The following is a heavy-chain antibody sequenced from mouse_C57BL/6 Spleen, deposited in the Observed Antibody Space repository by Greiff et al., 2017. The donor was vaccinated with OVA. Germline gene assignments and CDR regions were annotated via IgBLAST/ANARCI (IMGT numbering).Heavy chain of an antibody. D-gene: IGHD6-1*01. J-gene: IGHJ2*01. CDR1: GYTFTSYW. CDR2: IHPNSGST. V-gene: IGHV1-64*01. CDR3: ARASLEAWFAY. Sequence: QVQLQQPGAELVKPGASVKLSCKASGYTFTSYWMHWVKQRPGQGLEWIGMIHPNSGSTNYNEKFKSKATLTVDKSSSTAYMQLSSLTSEDSAVYYCARASLEAWFAYWGQGTTLTVSS.